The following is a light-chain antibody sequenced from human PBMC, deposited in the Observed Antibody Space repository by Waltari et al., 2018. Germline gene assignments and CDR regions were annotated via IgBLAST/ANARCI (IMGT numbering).Light chain of an antibody. CDR2: EAS. V-gene: IGLV2-23*01. CDR1: SNDVGTDNL. Sequence: QSALTQPASVSGSPGQSITISCTGVSNDVGTDNLVAWYQQYPGKAPKLMIYEASKLPSWVSNLFSGSKSGNTASLTISGLQAEDEADYFCCSYVGSSTSYVFGIGTKVTVL. CDR3: CSYVGSSTSYV. J-gene: IGLJ1*01.